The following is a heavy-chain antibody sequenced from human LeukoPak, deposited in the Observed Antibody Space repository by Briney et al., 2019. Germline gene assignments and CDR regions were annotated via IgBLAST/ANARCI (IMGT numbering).Heavy chain of an antibody. V-gene: IGHV3-33*01. CDR2: IWYDGSNK. Sequence: GGSLRLSCAASGFTFSSYGMHWVRQAPGKGLEWVAVIWYDGSNKYYADSVKGRFTISRDTSKNTLHLQMNSLRAEDTALYYCAREPLYVWGSQWYFDYWGQGTLVTVSS. CDR1: GFTFSSYG. J-gene: IGHJ4*02. CDR3: AREPLYVWGSQWYFDY. D-gene: IGHD3-16*01.